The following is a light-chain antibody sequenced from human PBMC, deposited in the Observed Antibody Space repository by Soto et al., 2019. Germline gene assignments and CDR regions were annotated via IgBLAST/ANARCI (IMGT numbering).Light chain of an antibody. J-gene: IGKJ4*01. CDR3: QQRSNWPLT. V-gene: IGKV3-11*01. CDR2: DAS. CDR1: QSVSRY. Sequence: EIWLTQSPATLSLSPGERATLSCRASQSVSRYLAWYQQKPGQAPRRLSYDASNRAIGIPARFSGSGSGPDFTLTISSLEPEGFAVYYCQQRSNWPLTFGGGTKVDIK.